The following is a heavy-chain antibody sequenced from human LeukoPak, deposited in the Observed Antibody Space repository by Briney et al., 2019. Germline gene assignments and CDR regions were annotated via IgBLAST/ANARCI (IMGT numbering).Heavy chain of an antibody. CDR3: ARGPTVTTNHWYFDL. Sequence: PSETLSLTCTVSGGSISSSSYYWGRIRQPPGKGLEWIGSIYYSGSTYYNPSLRSRLTISIDKFKNHFSMKLDSVTAADTAVYYCARGPTVTTNHWYFDLWGRGTLVTVSS. D-gene: IGHD4-17*01. CDR1: GGSISSSSYY. J-gene: IGHJ2*01. V-gene: IGHV4-39*02. CDR2: IYYSGST.